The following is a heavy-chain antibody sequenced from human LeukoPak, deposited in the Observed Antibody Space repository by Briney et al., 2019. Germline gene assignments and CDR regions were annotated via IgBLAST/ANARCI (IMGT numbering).Heavy chain of an antibody. Sequence: PSETLSLTCGVSGGSIDITNYWSWGRQAPGKGLEWIGEISHSGTTNYNPSLRSRVTMFLDRANNQFSLSLTSVTAADSAVYYCARDFDYWGQGTLVSVYS. CDR2: ISHSGTT. CDR3: ARDFDY. V-gene: IGHV4-4*02. CDR1: GGSIDITNY. J-gene: IGHJ4*02.